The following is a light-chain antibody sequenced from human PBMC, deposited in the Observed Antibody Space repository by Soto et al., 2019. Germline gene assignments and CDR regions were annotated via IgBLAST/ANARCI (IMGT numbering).Light chain of an antibody. Sequence: DIQMTHSPSSRSASVVDGVRMTCGASQVISNDLDWYQQKPGKAPKRLIHAASSFQSGVPSRFSGSGSGREFTLTISSLQPEDFATYYCLQYNTYPFTFGPGTKVDIK. CDR1: QVISND. CDR2: AAS. CDR3: LQYNTYPFT. V-gene: IGKV1-17*01. J-gene: IGKJ3*01.